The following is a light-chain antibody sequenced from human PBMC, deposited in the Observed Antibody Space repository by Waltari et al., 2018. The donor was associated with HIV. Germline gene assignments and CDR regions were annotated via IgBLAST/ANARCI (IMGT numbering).Light chain of an antibody. CDR3: QAWDSSTVV. V-gene: IGLV3-1*01. Sequence: SYELTQPPSVSVSPGQTASITCSGDKLGNKYTSWYQQKPGQSPVLVIYQDNKRPSGIPERFSGSNAGNTATLTISGTQAMDEADYYCQAWDSSTVVFGGGTKLTVL. J-gene: IGLJ2*01. CDR2: QDN. CDR1: KLGNKY.